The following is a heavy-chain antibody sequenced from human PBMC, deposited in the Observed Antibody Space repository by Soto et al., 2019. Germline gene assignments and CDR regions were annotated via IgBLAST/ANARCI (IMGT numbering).Heavy chain of an antibody. V-gene: IGHV4-34*01. CDR1: GGSFSCYY. CDR3: AREGRAYXSGGSPSRAGDCYSVDY. CDR2: INHSGST. Sequence: SETLSLTCAVYGGSFSCYYWSWIRQPPGKGLERIGEINHSGSTNYNPSLKSRVTIPVDTSKNQFSLKLSSVTAADTAVYYCAREGRAYXSGGSPSRAGDCYSVDYWGQGTLVTVSS. D-gene: IGHD2-15*01. J-gene: IGHJ4*02.